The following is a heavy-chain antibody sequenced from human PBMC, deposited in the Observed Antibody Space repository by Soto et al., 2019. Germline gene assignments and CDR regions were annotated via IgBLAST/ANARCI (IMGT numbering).Heavy chain of an antibody. CDR3: ARLSVSYGSGYYYGMDV. CDR1: GGSISSSSYY. D-gene: IGHD3-10*01. Sequence: LFLTCTVSGGSISSSSYYWGWIRQPPGKGLEWIGSIYYSGSTYYNPSLKSRVSISVDTSKNQFSLRLSSVAAADTAVYCCARLSVSYGSGYYYGMDVWGQGTTVTVSS. J-gene: IGHJ6*02. V-gene: IGHV4-39*01. CDR2: IYYSGST.